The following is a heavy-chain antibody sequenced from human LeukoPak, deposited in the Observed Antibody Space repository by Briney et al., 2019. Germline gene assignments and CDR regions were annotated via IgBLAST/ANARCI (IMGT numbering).Heavy chain of an antibody. V-gene: IGHV3-7*03. CDR3: ARDGYEPGLYFDY. Sequence: PGGPLRLSCVASGSGFGGNWINWARQPPGKGLEWVASIKYDESEKYSVGGRFTISRDNAKNSLYLQIDSLRAGDTAMYYCARDGYEPGLYFDYWGQGTLVTASS. CDR1: GSGFGGNW. J-gene: IGHJ4*02. D-gene: IGHD1-14*01. CDR2: IKYDESEK.